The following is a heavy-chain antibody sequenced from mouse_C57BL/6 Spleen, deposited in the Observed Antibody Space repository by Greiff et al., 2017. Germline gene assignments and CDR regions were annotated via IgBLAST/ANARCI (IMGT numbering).Heavy chain of an antibody. CDR1: GYTFTSYW. J-gene: IGHJ3*01. CDR3: ARTVAGSSAWFAY. D-gene: IGHD1-1*01. V-gene: IGHV1-53*01. CDR2: INPSNGGT. Sequence: QVQLQQPGTELVKPGASVKLSCKASGYTFTSYWMHWVKQRPGQGLEWNGNINPSNGGTNYNEKLKSKATLTVDKSSSTAYMQLSSLTSEDSAVYYCARTVAGSSAWFAYWGQGTLVTVSA.